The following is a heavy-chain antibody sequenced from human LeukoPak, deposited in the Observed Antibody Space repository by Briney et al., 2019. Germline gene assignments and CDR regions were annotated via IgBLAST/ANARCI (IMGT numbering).Heavy chain of an antibody. CDR3: AKSHGYYGDNWFDP. J-gene: IGHJ5*02. V-gene: IGHV1-18*01. CDR1: GYTFTNYG. Sequence: GASVKVSCKASGYTFTNYGISWVRQAPGQGLAWMGWISGYNGNKNDAQKFQGRLTMTTDTYTSTAYMELRSLRPDDTAVYYCAKSHGYYGDNWFDPWGQGTLVTVSS. D-gene: IGHD3-3*01. CDR2: ISGYNGNK.